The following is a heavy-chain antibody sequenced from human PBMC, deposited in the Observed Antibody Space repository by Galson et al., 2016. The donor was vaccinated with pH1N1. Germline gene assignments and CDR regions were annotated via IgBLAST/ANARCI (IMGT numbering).Heavy chain of an antibody. D-gene: IGHD1-1*01. V-gene: IGHV5-51*03. CDR1: GYRFASQW. CDR2: IYPDDSDT. J-gene: IGHJ4*02. Sequence: QSGAEVKKPGESLKISCKGSGYRFASQWIGWVRQMPGKGLEWMGIIYPDDSDTRYSPSFQGPVTLSVDKSFSTAYLQWGSLKASDTAMYYCATSRSIAGIHFDYWCQGTLVTVSS. CDR3: ATSRSIAGIHFDY.